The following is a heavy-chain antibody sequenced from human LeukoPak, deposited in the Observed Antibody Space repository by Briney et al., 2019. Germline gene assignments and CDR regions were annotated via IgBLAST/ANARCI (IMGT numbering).Heavy chain of an antibody. Sequence: LGGSLRLSCAASGFTFSTYSMSWVRQAPGKGLEWVSAISGSGGSTYYADSVKGRFTISRDNSKNTLYLQMNSLRAEDTAVYYCAKDPAPLLGLGYFQHWGQGTLVTVSS. CDR1: GFTFSTYS. CDR2: ISGSGGST. V-gene: IGHV3-23*01. J-gene: IGHJ1*01. D-gene: IGHD2-8*02. CDR3: AKDPAPLLGLGYFQH.